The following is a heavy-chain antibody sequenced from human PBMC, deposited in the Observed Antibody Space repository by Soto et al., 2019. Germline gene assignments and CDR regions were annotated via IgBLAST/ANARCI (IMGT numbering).Heavy chain of an antibody. CDR3: TRHGSGDYFLFDP. CDR2: ASPDGTST. V-gene: IGHV3-74*01. D-gene: IGHD4-17*01. Sequence: EVQLVESGGGLAQPGGSVRLSCAASGFTFSSFWMHWVRQAPGKGLEWVSRASPDGTSTSYADSVKGRFTISRDNAKNTLFMQMNSLRAEDTAVYYCTRHGSGDYFLFDPWGQGTLVTVSS. J-gene: IGHJ5*02. CDR1: GFTFSSFW.